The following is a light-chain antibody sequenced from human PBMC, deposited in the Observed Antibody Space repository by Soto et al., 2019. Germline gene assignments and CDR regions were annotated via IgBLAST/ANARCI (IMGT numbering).Light chain of an antibody. J-gene: IGKJ1*01. CDR1: QSINTF. V-gene: IGKV1-39*01. CDR2: DAS. Sequence: DIQMTQSPASLSASVGDTVTITCRGSQSINTFLSWYRHKPGKAPELLIYDASTLQIGVLSRFSGSGYGTEFTLTISSLQSEDFATYYCQQSYYIPWTFGQGTKVEVK. CDR3: QQSYYIPWT.